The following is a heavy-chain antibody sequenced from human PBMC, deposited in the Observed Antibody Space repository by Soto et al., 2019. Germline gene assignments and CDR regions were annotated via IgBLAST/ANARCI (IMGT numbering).Heavy chain of an antibody. Sequence: ASVKVSCKASGYTFTSYAMHWVRQAPGQRLEWMGWIDAGNGNTKYSQKFQGRVTITRDTSASTAYMELSSLRSEDTAMYYCARGSEGSGTESAFHFWGQGTMVTVSS. J-gene: IGHJ3*01. CDR3: ARGSEGSGTESAFHF. CDR1: GYTFTSYA. CDR2: IDAGNGNT. V-gene: IGHV1-3*01. D-gene: IGHD2-15*01.